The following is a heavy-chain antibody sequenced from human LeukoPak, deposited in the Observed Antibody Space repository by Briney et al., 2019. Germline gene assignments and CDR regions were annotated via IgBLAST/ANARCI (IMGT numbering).Heavy chain of an antibody. D-gene: IGHD2-2*03. Sequence: GGSLRLSCSAPGFTFTTYGMNWVRQAPGKGLEWVSGIGGSGTRTYYADSVKGRFTISRDNSKNTLYLQMNSLRDEDTAVYYCAKDSHWILFDDWGQGTLVTVSS. J-gene: IGHJ4*02. CDR1: GFTFTTYG. V-gene: IGHV3-23*01. CDR3: AKDSHWILFDD. CDR2: IGGSGTRT.